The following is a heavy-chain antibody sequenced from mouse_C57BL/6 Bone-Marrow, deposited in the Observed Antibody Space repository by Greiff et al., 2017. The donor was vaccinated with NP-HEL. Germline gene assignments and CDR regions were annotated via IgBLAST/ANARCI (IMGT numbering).Heavy chain of an antibody. CDR1: GYTFTDYE. Sequence: VQVVESGAELVRPGASVTLSCKASGYTFTDYEMHWVKQTPVHGLEWIGAIDPETGGTAYNQKFKGKAILTADKSSSTAYMELRSLTSEDSAVYYCTRRAFITSDYWGQGTTLTVSS. J-gene: IGHJ2*01. V-gene: IGHV1-15*01. CDR2: IDPETGGT. CDR3: TRRAFITSDY. D-gene: IGHD1-1*01.